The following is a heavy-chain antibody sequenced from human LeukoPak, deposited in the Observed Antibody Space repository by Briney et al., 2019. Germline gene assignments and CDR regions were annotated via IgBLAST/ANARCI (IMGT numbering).Heavy chain of an antibody. CDR3: AKMRRGWGLFAS. CDR1: GFTFSTYP. Sequence: GGSLRLSCAASGFTFSTYPMSWVRQAPGKGLEWVSHISGSGGATFYADSVRGRFTLSRDNSGNRVHMQMNSLTAEDTAIYYPAKMRRGWGLFASWGQGVLVTVSS. CDR2: ISGSGGAT. J-gene: IGHJ4*02. V-gene: IGHV3-23*01. D-gene: IGHD6-19*01.